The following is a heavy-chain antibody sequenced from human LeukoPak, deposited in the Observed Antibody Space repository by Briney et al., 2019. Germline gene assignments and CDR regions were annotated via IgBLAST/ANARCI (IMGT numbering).Heavy chain of an antibody. CDR1: GYTFTGFY. CDR3: ARHLHFDY. CDR2: INPGTGGT. J-gene: IGHJ4*02. V-gene: IGHV1-2*02. Sequence: ASVKDSCKASGYTFTGFYIHWVRQAPGQGLEWMGWINPGTGGTSYAQNFQARVTLTRDTSTSTAYTELNSLRSDDTAVHFCARHLHFDYWGQGTLVSV.